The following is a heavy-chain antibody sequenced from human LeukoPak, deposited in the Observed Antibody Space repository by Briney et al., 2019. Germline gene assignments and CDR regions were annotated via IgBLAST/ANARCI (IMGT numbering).Heavy chain of an antibody. Sequence: ASVKVSCKVSGYTLTELSMDWVRQAPGKGGEWMGGFDPEDGETIYAQKFQGRVTMTEDSSTDTAYMELSSLRSEDTAVYYCATAMVVWFGDLGPMIWFDPWGQGTLVTVSS. D-gene: IGHD3-10*01. CDR3: ATAMVVWFGDLGPMIWFDP. V-gene: IGHV1-24*01. CDR1: GYTLTELS. CDR2: FDPEDGET. J-gene: IGHJ5*02.